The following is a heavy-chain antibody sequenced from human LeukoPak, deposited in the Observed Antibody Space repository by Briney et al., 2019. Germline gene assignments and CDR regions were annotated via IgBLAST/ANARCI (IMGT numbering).Heavy chain of an antibody. CDR1: GGSINGYY. Sequence: SETLSLTCAVSGGSINGYYWSWIRQPPGKGLEWMGYIYYSGSTNYNPSLKSRVTISADTSKNQCSLKLSSVTAAGTAVYYCARHGSTYALRNWGQGSLVTVPS. J-gene: IGHJ4*02. V-gene: IGHV4-59*08. CDR2: IYYSGST. CDR3: ARHGSTYALRN. D-gene: IGHD2-2*01.